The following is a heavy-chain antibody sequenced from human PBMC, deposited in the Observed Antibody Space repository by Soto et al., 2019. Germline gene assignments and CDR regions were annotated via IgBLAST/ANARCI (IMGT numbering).Heavy chain of an antibody. J-gene: IGHJ5*02. Sequence: EAQLLESGGGLVQPGGSLRLSCAASGFTFSSYAMSWVRQPPGTGLEWVSAISGSGGSTYYADSVKGRFTISRDNSKKPLYMQLHSLRAEDTAVHYCAKDVPPSALYVWYDSRKWLEPWGQGALVTVSS. CDR1: GFTFSSYA. CDR2: ISGSGGST. CDR3: AKDVPPSALYVWYDSRKWLEP. V-gene: IGHV3-23*01. D-gene: IGHD3-22*01.